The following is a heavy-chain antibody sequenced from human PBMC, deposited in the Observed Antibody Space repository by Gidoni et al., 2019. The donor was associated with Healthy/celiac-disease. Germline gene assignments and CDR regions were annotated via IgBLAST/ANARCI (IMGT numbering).Heavy chain of an antibody. CDR1: GGSVSSGSYY. D-gene: IGHD5-12*01. V-gene: IGHV4-61*01. Sequence: QVQLQESGPGLVKPSETLSITCTVAGGSVSSGSYYWSWIRQPPGKGLEWIGYIYSSGSTNYNPSLKSRVTISVDTSKNQFSLKLSSVTAADTAVYYCARETLGDGYNYFDYWGQGTLVTVSS. CDR3: ARETLGDGYNYFDY. CDR2: IYSSGST. J-gene: IGHJ4*02.